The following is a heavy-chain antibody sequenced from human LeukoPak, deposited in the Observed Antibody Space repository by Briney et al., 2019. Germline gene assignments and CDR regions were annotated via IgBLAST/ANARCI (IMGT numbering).Heavy chain of an antibody. CDR1: GGSISSSNW. Sequence: SGTLSLTCAVSGGSISSSNWWSWVRQPPGKGLEWIGEIYHSGSTNYNPSLKSRVTISVDKSKNQFSLKLSSVTAADTAVYYCARESGYYYDTRYFDYWGQGTLDTVSS. CDR3: ARESGYYYDTRYFDY. J-gene: IGHJ4*02. V-gene: IGHV4-4*02. D-gene: IGHD3-22*01. CDR2: IYHSGST.